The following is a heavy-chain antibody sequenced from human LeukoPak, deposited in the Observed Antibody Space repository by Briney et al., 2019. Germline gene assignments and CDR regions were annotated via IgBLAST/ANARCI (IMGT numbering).Heavy chain of an antibody. CDR3: ARFGGHCSSTSCYAEYYYYYYMDV. CDR1: GYTFTGYY. D-gene: IGHD2-2*01. Sequence: GASVKVSCKASGYTFTGYYMHWVRQAPGQGLEWMGWINPNSGGTNYAQEFQGRVTMTRDTSISTAYMELSRLRSDDTAVYYCARFGGHCSSTSCYAEYYYYYYMDVWGKGTTVTISS. V-gene: IGHV1-2*02. J-gene: IGHJ6*03. CDR2: INPNSGGT.